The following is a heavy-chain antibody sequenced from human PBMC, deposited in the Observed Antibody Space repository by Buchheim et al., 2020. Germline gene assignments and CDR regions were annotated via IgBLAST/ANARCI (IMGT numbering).Heavy chain of an antibody. Sequence: QVQLQESGPGLVKPSQTLSLTCTVSGGSIGNDGFYWNWIRQHPGKGLEWIGNIYYSGSTSYNPSLRGRISMSVDTSKNHFSMSLTSVTAADAGVYYCARGDYCDYWGEGT. CDR3: ARGDYCDY. V-gene: IGHV4-31*03. D-gene: IGHD3-16*01. J-gene: IGHJ4*02. CDR2: IYYSGST. CDR1: GGSIGNDGFY.